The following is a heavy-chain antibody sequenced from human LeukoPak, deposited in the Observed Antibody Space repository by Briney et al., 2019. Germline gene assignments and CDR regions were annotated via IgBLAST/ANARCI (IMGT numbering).Heavy chain of an antibody. D-gene: IGHD6-13*01. CDR3: ARSIVPDGTSPFDY. J-gene: IGHJ4*02. V-gene: IGHV3-48*04. CDR2: IGHTGSVT. Sequence: GGSLRLSCIGSGFTFGIYSMNWVRHAPGKGLEWVSYIGHTGSVTDYADSVKGRITISRDNAKNSLYLQMNSLRAEDTAVYYCARSIVPDGTSPFDYWGQGTLVTVSS. CDR1: GFTFGIYS.